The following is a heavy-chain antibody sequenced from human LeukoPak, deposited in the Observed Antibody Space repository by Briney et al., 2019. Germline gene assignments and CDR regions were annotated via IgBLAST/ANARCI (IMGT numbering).Heavy chain of an antibody. D-gene: IGHD3-9*01. Sequence: ASVQVSSKTSAYTFNTYDISWLRQDPGQELEWMGGISASNGNTNYAQKLQGRVSMTTDTSTSTAFMDLRSLRSDDTAVYYCAREGAERYYDILTGYYSLSFFDYWGQGTLVTVSS. J-gene: IGHJ4*02. CDR3: AREGAERYYDILTGYYSLSFFDY. V-gene: IGHV1-18*01. CDR1: AYTFNTYD. CDR2: ISASNGNT.